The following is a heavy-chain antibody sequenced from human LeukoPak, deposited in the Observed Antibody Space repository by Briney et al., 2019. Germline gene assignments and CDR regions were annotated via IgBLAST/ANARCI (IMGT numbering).Heavy chain of an antibody. CDR1: GFTFSDYY. Sequence: GGSLRLSCAASGFTFSDYYMSWIRQAPGKELEWVSYISDSGSTIYYADSVKGRFTISRDNAKNSLYLQMNSLRTEDTAVYYCARDWAGARKAGYFHHWGQGTLVTVSS. CDR3: ARDWAGARKAGYFHH. CDR2: ISDSGSTI. D-gene: IGHD1-26*01. V-gene: IGHV3-11*01. J-gene: IGHJ1*01.